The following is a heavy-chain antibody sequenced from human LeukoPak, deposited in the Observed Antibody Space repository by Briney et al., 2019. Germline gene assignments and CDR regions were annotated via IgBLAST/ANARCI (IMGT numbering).Heavy chain of an antibody. CDR3: ARGPSSGRAFDI. Sequence: QPGRSLRLSCAASGFTFSSYAMHWVRQAPGKGLEWVAVISYGGSNKYYADSVKGRFTISRDNSKNTLYLQMNSLRSEDTAVYYCARGPSSGRAFDIWGQGTMVTVSS. CDR1: GFTFSSYA. CDR2: ISYGGSNK. J-gene: IGHJ3*02. D-gene: IGHD3-3*01. V-gene: IGHV3-30*04.